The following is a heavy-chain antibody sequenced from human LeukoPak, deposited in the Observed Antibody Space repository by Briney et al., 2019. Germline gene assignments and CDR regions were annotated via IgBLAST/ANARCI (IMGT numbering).Heavy chain of an antibody. J-gene: IGHJ4*02. V-gene: IGHV3-30*03. CDR1: GFTFSNYG. CDR2: LSSGGINK. D-gene: IGHD2-15*01. CDR3: ARDHAGSGRAFDN. Sequence: GRSLRLSCAVSGFTFSNYGVHWVRQAPGKGLEWVTLLSSGGINKHYADSVKGRFIISRDNSMNTLYLQMNRLRVEDTAVYYCARDHAGSGRAFDNWGQGTLVTVFS.